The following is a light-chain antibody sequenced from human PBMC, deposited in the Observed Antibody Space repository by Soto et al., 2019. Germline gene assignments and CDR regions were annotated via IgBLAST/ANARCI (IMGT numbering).Light chain of an antibody. Sequence: ENVLTQSSGTLSLFPGERATLSCRASRSVDRSYLAWYQQKPGQAPRLLIYAASSRATGIPDRFSGSASGTDFTLTISRLEPEDFAVYYCQQYGSSRTFGQGTRVEIK. CDR1: RSVDRSY. V-gene: IGKV3-20*01. CDR3: QQYGSSRT. J-gene: IGKJ1*01. CDR2: AAS.